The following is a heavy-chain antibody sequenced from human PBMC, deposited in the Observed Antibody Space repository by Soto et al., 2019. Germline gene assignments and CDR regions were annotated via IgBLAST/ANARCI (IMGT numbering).Heavy chain of an antibody. CDR3: ARAGLYGDSTSLYYYYYGMDV. CDR1: GGSISSSNW. J-gene: IGHJ6*02. CDR2: IYHSGST. D-gene: IGHD4-17*01. Sequence: SETLSLTCAVSGGSISSSNWWSWVRQPPGKGLEWIGEIYHSGSTNYNPSLKSRVTISVDKSKNQFSLKLSSVTAADTAVYYCARAGLYGDSTSLYYYYYGMDVWGQGTTVTVSS. V-gene: IGHV4-4*02.